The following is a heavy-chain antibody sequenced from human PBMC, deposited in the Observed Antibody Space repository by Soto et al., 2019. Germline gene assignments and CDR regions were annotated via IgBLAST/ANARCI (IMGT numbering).Heavy chain of an antibody. Sequence: QPGGSLRLSCAASGFAFSCYGMHWVRQAPGKGLEWVAVIWYDGSNKYYADSVKGRFTISRDNSKNTLYLQMNSLRAEDTAVYYCARDQAQHATVTRLSAFVGWYYYYGMDVWGQGTTVTVSS. CDR2: IWYDGSNK. J-gene: IGHJ6*02. CDR1: GFAFSCYG. CDR3: ARDQAQHATVTRLSAFVGWYYYYGMDV. V-gene: IGHV3-33*01. D-gene: IGHD4-17*01.